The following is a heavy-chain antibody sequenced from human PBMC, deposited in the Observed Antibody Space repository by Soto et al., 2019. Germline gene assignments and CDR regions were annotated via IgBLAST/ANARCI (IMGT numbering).Heavy chain of an antibody. V-gene: IGHV3-15*01. CDR2: IKSKTDGGTT. J-gene: IGHJ6*03. CDR3: TTDHFYSSSNHYYYMDV. Sequence: EVQLVESGGGLVKPGGSLRLSCAASGFTFSNAWMSWVRQAPGKGLEWVGRIKSKTDGGTTDYAAPVKGRFTISRDDSKNTLYLQMNSLKTEDTAVYYCTTDHFYSSSNHYYYMDVWGKGTTVTVSS. D-gene: IGHD6-6*01. CDR1: GFTFSNAW.